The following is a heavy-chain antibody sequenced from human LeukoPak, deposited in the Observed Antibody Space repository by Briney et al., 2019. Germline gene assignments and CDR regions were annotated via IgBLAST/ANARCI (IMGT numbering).Heavy chain of an antibody. CDR1: GFTFSSYA. CDR3: ARDRLRYCSGGSCYSVSH. J-gene: IGHJ4*02. V-gene: IGHV3-30*04. D-gene: IGHD2-15*01. CDR2: ISYDGSNK. Sequence: GGSLRLSCAASGFTFSSYAMHWVRQAPGKGLEWVAVISYDGSNKYYADSVKGRFTISRDNSKNTLYLQMNSLRAEDTAVYYCARDRLRYCSGGSCYSVSHWGQGTLVTVSS.